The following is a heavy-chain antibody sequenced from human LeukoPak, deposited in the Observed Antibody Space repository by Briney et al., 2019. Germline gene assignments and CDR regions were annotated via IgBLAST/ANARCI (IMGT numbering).Heavy chain of an antibody. CDR1: GFSFSNAW. V-gene: IGHV3-15*01. CDR2: IKSKTDGGTT. CDR3: TTENAIVAGLGFDY. Sequence: GGSLRLSCAASGFSFSNAWMSWVRQAPGKGLEWVGRIKSKTDGGTTDYAAPVKGRFTISRDDSKNTLYLQMNSLKTEDTAVYYCTTENAIVAGLGFDYWGQGTLVTVSS. D-gene: IGHD3-22*01. J-gene: IGHJ4*02.